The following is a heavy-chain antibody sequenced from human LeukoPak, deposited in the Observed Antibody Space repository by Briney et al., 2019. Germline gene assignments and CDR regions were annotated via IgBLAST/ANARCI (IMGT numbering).Heavy chain of an antibody. CDR1: GGSISSYY. D-gene: IGHD3-9*01. V-gene: IGHV4-59*01. CDR2: IYYSGST. CDR3: ARGAELRYFDWPLGGMDV. J-gene: IGHJ6*02. Sequence: PSETLSLTCTVSGGSISSYYWSWIRQPPGKGLEWIGYIYYSGSTNYNPSLKSRVTISVDTSKHQFSLKLSSVTAADTAVYYCARGAELRYFDWPLGGMDVWGQGTTVTVSS.